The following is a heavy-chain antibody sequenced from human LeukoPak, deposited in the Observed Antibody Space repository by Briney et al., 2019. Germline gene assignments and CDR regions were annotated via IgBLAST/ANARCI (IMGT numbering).Heavy chain of an antibody. CDR2: ISGSGGST. J-gene: IGHJ4*02. V-gene: IGHV3-23*01. Sequence: GGSLRLSCAASGFTFSSYAMSWVRQAPGKGLEWVSAISGSGGSTNYADSVKGRFTISRDNSKNTLYLQMNSLRAEDTAVYYCAKDKGSSSWLLDYWGQGTLVTVSS. CDR3: AKDKGSSSWLLDY. D-gene: IGHD6-13*01. CDR1: GFTFSSYA.